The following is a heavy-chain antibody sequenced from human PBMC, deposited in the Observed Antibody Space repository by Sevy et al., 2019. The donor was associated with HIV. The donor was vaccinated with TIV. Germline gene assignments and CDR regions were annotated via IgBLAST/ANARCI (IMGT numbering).Heavy chain of an antibody. CDR3: ARQILGYCSSTSCYTGARFDP. CDR2: IYSGGST. Sequence: GGSLRLSCAASGFTVSSNYMSWVRQAPGKGLEWVSVIYSGGSTYYADSVKGRFTISRDNSKNTLYLQMNSLRAEDTAVYYCARQILGYCSSTSCYTGARFDPWGQGTLVTVSS. J-gene: IGHJ5*02. V-gene: IGHV3-53*01. D-gene: IGHD2-2*02. CDR1: GFTVSSNY.